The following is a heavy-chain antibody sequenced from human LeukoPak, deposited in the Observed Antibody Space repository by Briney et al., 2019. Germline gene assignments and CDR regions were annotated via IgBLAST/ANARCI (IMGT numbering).Heavy chain of an antibody. CDR3: ARGRGGSSFIY. J-gene: IGHJ4*02. CDR1: GFSFSGYY. Sequence: KPSETLSLTCAVYGFSFSGYYWSWIRQPPGKGLEWIGEINHSGSTNYNPSLKSRVTISVDTSKNQFSLKLSSVTAADTAVYYCARGRGGSSFIYWGQGTLVTVSS. V-gene: IGHV4-34*01. CDR2: INHSGST. D-gene: IGHD1-26*01.